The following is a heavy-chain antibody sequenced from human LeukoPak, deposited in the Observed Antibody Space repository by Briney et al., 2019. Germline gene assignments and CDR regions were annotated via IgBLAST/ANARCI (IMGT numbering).Heavy chain of an antibody. Sequence: GGSLRLSCAASGFTFSNYAMNWVRQAPGKGLEWVASINHNGNVNYYVDSVKGRFTISRDNAKNSLYLQMSNLRAEDTAVYFCARGGGLDVWGQGATVTVSS. D-gene: IGHD3-16*01. V-gene: IGHV3-7*03. CDR1: GFTFSNYA. CDR3: ARGGGLDV. CDR2: INHNGNVN. J-gene: IGHJ6*02.